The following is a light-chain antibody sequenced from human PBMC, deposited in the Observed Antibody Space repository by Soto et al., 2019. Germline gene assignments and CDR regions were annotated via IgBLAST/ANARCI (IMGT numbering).Light chain of an antibody. CDR3: QVRTNWSIA. V-gene: IGKV3-15*01. Sequence: EIVMTHSPATLSVSPWERAPLSSRASQSVSSNLAWYQQKPGQAPRLLIYGASTRATGIPARFSGSGSGTEFTLTISSLQSEDFAVYYCQVRTNWSIAFGRGTRLET. CDR1: QSVSSN. CDR2: GAS. J-gene: IGKJ5*01.